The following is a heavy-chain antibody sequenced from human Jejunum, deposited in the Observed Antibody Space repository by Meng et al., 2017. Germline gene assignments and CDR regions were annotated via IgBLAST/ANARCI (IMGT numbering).Heavy chain of an antibody. CDR3: AKLVKN. Sequence: GESLKISCAASGFTVSSNSMSWVRQAPGKGLEWVSVITAAGITYYADSVKGRFSISRDTSKNTVYLQMNSLRAEDTAIYYCAKLVKNWGHGTLVTVSS. J-gene: IGHJ4*01. CDR1: GFTVSSNS. V-gene: IGHV3-23*01. CDR2: ITAAGIT.